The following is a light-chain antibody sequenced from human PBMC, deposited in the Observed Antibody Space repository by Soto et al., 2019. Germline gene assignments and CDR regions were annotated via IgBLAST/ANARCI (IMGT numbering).Light chain of an antibody. J-gene: IGKJ4*01. Sequence: EIVLTQSPGTLSLSPGERATLSCRASQNVSSSYLAWYQQKPGQAPRLLSYGASTRATGIPDRFSGSGSGTDFTLTISRLEPQDFAVYYCQQYGNLPLTFGGGTKVEIK. CDR1: QNVSSSY. CDR2: GAS. V-gene: IGKV3-20*01. CDR3: QQYGNLPLT.